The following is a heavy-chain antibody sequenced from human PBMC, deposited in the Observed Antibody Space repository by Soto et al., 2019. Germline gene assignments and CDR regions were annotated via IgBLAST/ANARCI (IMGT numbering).Heavy chain of an antibody. D-gene: IGHD3-22*01. CDR3: ARDRLNHYYDSSGYDFDY. J-gene: IGHJ4*02. CDR2: INPSGGST. CDR1: GYTFTSYY. V-gene: IGHV1-46*01. Sequence: ASVKVSCKASGYTFTSYYMHWVRQAPGQGLEWMGIINPSGGSTSYAQKFQGRVIMTRDTSTSTVYMELSSLRSEDTAVYYCARDRLNHYYDSSGYDFDYWGQGTLVTVSS.